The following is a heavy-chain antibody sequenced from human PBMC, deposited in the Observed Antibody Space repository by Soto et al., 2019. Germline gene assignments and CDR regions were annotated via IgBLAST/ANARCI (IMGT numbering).Heavy chain of an antibody. CDR2: ISYDGSNK. Sequence: QVQLVESGGGVVQPGRSLRLSCAASGFTFSSYGMHWVRQAPGKGLEWVAVISYDGSNKYYADSVKGRFTISRDNSKNTLYLQMNGLRAEDTAVYYCAKDRRGLSDYWGQGTLVTVSS. CDR1: GFTFSSYG. D-gene: IGHD5-12*01. V-gene: IGHV3-30*18. J-gene: IGHJ4*02. CDR3: AKDRRGLSDY.